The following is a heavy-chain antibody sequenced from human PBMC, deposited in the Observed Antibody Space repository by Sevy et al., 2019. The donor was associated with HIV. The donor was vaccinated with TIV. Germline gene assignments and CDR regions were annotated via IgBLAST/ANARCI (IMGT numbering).Heavy chain of an antibody. Sequence: GGSLRLSCAASGLPFSSYAMHWVRQAPGKGLEWVANIKQDGSEKYYVDSVKGRFTISRDNTKNSLYLQMNSLRAEDTAVYYCARAGGDTVVVSTAIGILIMDVWGQGTTVTVSS. D-gene: IGHD2-2*02. J-gene: IGHJ6*02. CDR3: ARAGGDTVVVSTAIGILIMDV. V-gene: IGHV3-7*01. CDR1: GLPFSSYA. CDR2: IKQDGSEK.